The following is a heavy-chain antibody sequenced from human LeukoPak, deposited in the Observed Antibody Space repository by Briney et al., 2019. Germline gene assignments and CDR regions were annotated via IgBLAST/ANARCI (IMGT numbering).Heavy chain of an antibody. CDR1: GLTFSSYS. V-gene: IGHV3-48*01. D-gene: IGHD6-13*01. Sequence: PGGSLRLSCAASGLTFSSYSMNWVRQAPGKGLEWVSYISSSSSSIYYADSVKGRFTISRDNAKNSLYLQMNSLRAEDTAVYYCARDRAAAGTHSFDYWGQGTLVTVSS. CDR3: ARDRAAAGTHSFDY. J-gene: IGHJ4*02. CDR2: ISSSSSSI.